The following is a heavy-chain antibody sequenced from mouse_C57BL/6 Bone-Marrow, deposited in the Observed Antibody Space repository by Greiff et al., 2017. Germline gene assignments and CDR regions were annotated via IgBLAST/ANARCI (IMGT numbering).Heavy chain of an antibody. Sequence: VQLQQSGAELVRPGTSVKVSCKASGYAFTNYLIEWVKQRPGQGLEWIGVINPGSGGTNYNEKFKGKATMTADKSSSTAYMQLSSLTSEDSAVYFCARWIYAVDYWGQGTSVTVSS. V-gene: IGHV1-54*01. CDR2: INPGSGGT. CDR1: GYAFTNYL. CDR3: ARWIYAVDY. J-gene: IGHJ4*01.